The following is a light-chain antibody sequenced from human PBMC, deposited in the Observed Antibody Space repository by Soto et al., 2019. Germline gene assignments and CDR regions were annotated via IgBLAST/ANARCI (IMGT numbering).Light chain of an antibody. Sequence: TQSACTGERATLSCRASQSVSSSYLAWYQQKPGQAPRLLIYGVSSRAPGIPDRFSGRGSGADFTLTISRLEPEDFAVYYCQQYYGSWTFGQGTKVDIK. CDR2: GVS. CDR3: QQYYGSWT. J-gene: IGKJ1*01. CDR1: QSVSSSY. V-gene: IGKV3-20*01.